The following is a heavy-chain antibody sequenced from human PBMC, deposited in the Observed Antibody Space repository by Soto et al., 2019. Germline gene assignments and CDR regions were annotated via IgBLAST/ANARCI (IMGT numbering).Heavy chain of an antibody. J-gene: IGHJ4*02. CDR3: AKDGPDYYDSSGYYQYDY. Sequence: SLRLSCAASGFTFSSYAMSWVRQAPGKGLEWVSAISGSGGSTYYADSVKGRFTISRDNSKNTLYLQMNSLRAEDTAVYYCAKDGPDYYDSSGYYQYDYWGQGTLVTVSS. CDR2: ISGSGGST. CDR1: GFTFSSYA. D-gene: IGHD3-22*01. V-gene: IGHV3-23*01.